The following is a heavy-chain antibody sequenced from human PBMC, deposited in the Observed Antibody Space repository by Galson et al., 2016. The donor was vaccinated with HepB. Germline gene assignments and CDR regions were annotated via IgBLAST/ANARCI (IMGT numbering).Heavy chain of an antibody. V-gene: IGHV3-53*01. CDR1: GLTFSNYA. J-gene: IGHJ6*04. Sequence: SLRLSCAASGLTFSNYAMHWVRQAPGKGLEWVSVIYSGGNTYYADSVKGRFRISRDNSKNTVFLQMNSLRVEDTAVYYCARDRAYYYYGMDVWGKGTTVTVSS. CDR2: IYSGGNT. CDR3: ARDRAYYYYGMDV.